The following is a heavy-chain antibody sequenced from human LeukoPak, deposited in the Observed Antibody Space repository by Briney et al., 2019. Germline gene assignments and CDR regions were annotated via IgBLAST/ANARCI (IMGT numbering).Heavy chain of an antibody. V-gene: IGHV1-2*06. Sequence: ASVKVSCKASGYTFTGYYIHWVRQAPGQGLEWMGRINPNTGGTDYAQKFQGRVTMIRDTSITTAYMELSRLTSDDTAIYYCAKVPPSITAAGNWLGPWGQGALVTVSS. CDR2: INPNTGGT. CDR3: AKVPPSITAAGNWLGP. J-gene: IGHJ5*02. D-gene: IGHD6-13*01. CDR1: GYTFTGYY.